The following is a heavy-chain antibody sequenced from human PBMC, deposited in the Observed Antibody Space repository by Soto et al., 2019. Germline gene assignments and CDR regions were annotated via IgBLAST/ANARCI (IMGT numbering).Heavy chain of an antibody. Sequence: SVPTLVNPTQTLTLTCTFSGFSLSTSGMCVSWIRQPPGKALEWLALIDWDDDKRYSPSLKSRLTITKETSKKQVVLTMTNMDPVDTATYYCEHQPGYSGYDFFDYWGQGTMVTVSS. D-gene: IGHD5-12*01. CDR3: EHQPGYSGYDFFDY. V-gene: IGHV2-5*08. CDR2: IDWDDDK. CDR1: GFSLSTSGMC. J-gene: IGHJ4*02.